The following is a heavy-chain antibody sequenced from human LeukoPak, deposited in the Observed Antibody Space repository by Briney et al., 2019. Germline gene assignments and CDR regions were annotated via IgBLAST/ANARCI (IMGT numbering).Heavy chain of an antibody. J-gene: IGHJ5*02. D-gene: IGHD1-1*01. CDR1: GFTFSSYS. CDR2: ISSSSSYI. V-gene: IGHV3-21*01. CDR3: ASETALLDGRGDWFDP. Sequence: NPGGSLRLSCAASGFTFSSYSMNWVRQAPGKGLEWVSSISSSSSYIYYADSVKGRFTISRDNAKNSLYLQMNSPRAEDTAVYYCASETALLDGRGDWFDPWGQGTLVTVSS.